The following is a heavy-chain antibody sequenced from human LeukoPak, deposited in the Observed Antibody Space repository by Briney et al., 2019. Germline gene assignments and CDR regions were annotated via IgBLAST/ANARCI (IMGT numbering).Heavy chain of an antibody. CDR3: ARALVAGSFDY. CDR2: IIPIFGTA. J-gene: IGHJ4*02. V-gene: IGHV1-69*06. Sequence: GASVKVSCKASGDTFSSYAISWVRQAPGQGLEWMGGIIPIFGTANYAQKLQGRVTITADKSTSTAYMELSSLRSEDTAVYYCARALVAGSFDYWGQGTLVTVSS. D-gene: IGHD6-19*01. CDR1: GDTFSSYA.